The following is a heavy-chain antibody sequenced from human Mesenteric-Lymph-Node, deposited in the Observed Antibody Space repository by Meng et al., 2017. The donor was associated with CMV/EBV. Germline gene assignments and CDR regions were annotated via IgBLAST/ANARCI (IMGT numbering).Heavy chain of an antibody. V-gene: IGHV3-23*01. CDR3: AKDMWEYQLPDGS. CDR1: GFTLRSYT. D-gene: IGHD2-2*01. J-gene: IGHJ5*02. Sequence: GGSLRLSCAASGFTLRSYTMSWVRQAPGKGLEWVAGISGSGSTTKYSASVEGRFTISRDNSKDTLFLQMNRLGAEDTALYFCAKDMWEYQLPDGSWGQGTLVTVSS. CDR2: ISGSGSTT.